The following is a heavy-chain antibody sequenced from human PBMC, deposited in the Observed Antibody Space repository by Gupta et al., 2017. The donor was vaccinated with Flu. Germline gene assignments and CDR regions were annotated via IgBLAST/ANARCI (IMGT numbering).Heavy chain of an antibody. CDR3: ARDNYGANWFDP. V-gene: IGHV3-48*03. CDR2: ISSSGSTI. Sequence: EVQLVESGGGLVQPGGSLRLSCAASGFPFSSYEMNWVRQGPGKGLEWVSYISSSGSTIYYADSVKGRFTISRDNAKNSLYLQMNSLRAEDTAVYYCARDNYGANWFDPWGQGTLVTVSS. CDR1: GFPFSSYE. J-gene: IGHJ5*02. D-gene: IGHD4-17*01.